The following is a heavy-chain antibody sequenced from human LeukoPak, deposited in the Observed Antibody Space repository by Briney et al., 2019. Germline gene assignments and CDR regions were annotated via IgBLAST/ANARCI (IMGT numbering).Heavy chain of an antibody. J-gene: IGHJ3*02. CDR3: ASHLLSLQQLVMGDALDI. CDR1: GYTFTNSY. Sequence: GASVKVSCKASGYTFTNSYIHWVRQAPGQGLEWMGWINPNSGDTKYAQNFQGRLTMTRDTSIITAYMDLSRLRSDDTAVYYCASHLLSLQQLVMGDALDIWGQGTMVTVYS. CDR2: INPNSGDT. V-gene: IGHV1-2*02. D-gene: IGHD6-13*01.